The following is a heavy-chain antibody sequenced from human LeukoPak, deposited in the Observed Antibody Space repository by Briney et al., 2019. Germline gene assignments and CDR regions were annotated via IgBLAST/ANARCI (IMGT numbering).Heavy chain of an antibody. D-gene: IGHD6-13*01. CDR3: ARVSRQLVRGVY. J-gene: IGHJ4*02. CDR2: IYYSGST. Sequence: SETLSLTCTVSGGSISGSSYYWGWIRQPPGKGLEWIGSIYYSGSTYYNPSLKSRVTISVDTSKNQFSLKLSSVTAADTAVYYCARVSRQLVRGVYWGQGTLVTVSS. CDR1: GGSISGSSYY. V-gene: IGHV4-39*07.